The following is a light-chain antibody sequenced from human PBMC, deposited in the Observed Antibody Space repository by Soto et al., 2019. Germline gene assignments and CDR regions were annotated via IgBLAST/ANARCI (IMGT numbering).Light chain of an antibody. CDR3: SSYTGGNPSYV. CDR1: SSDVGGYDY. J-gene: IGLJ1*01. CDR2: EVT. Sequence: QSVLTQPPSASGSPGQSATISCTGTSSDVGGYDYVSWYQQHPGKAPKLMIYEVTIRPSGVSDRFSGSKSGNTASLTVSGLQAEDEADYYCSSYTGGNPSYVFGTGTKSPS. V-gene: IGLV2-8*01.